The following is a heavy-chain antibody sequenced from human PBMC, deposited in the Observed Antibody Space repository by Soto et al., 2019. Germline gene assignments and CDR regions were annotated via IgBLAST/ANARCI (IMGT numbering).Heavy chain of an antibody. Sequence: PGESLKISCKGSGYSFTSYWIGWVRQMPGKGLEWMGIIYPGDSDTRYSPSFQGQVTISADKSISTAYLQWSSLKASDTAMYYCARLQSSGYGPYYYYYGMDVWGQGTTVTVSS. CDR2: IYPGDSDT. V-gene: IGHV5-51*01. CDR1: GYSFTSYW. D-gene: IGHD3-22*01. CDR3: ARLQSSGYGPYYYYYGMDV. J-gene: IGHJ6*02.